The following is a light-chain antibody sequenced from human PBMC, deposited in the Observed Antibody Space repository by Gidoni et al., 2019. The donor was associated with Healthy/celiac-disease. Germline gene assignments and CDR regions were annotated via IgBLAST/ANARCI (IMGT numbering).Light chain of an antibody. Sequence: AIRQTPSPSSLSASTGDRVTITCRASQGISSYLAWYQQKPGKAPKLLIYAASTLQSGVPSRFSGSGSGTDFTLTISCLQSEDFATYYCQQYYSYPITFGQGTRLEIK. CDR1: QGISSY. CDR2: AAS. J-gene: IGKJ5*01. CDR3: QQYYSYPIT. V-gene: IGKV1-8*01.